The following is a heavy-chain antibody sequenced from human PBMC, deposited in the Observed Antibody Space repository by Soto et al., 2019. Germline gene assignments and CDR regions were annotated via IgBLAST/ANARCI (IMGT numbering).Heavy chain of an antibody. CDR3: ARRGFDSSGTSHYGMDV. V-gene: IGHV5-10-1*03. D-gene: IGHD3-22*01. J-gene: IGHJ6*02. CDR2: IDPSDSYT. CDR1: GYSFTSYW. Sequence: EVQLVQSGAEVKKPGESLRISCKGSGYSFTSYWISWVRQMPGKGLEWMGRIDPSDSYTNYSPSFQGHVTISADKSISTAYLQWSSLKASDTAMYYCARRGFDSSGTSHYGMDVWGQGTTVTVSS.